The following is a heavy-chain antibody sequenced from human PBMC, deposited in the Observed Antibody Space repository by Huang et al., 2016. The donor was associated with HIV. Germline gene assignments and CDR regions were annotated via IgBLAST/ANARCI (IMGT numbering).Heavy chain of an antibody. V-gene: IGHV5-51*03. CDR2: IYPEDSNT. CDR1: GYKFSSYW. Sequence: EVQLVQSGTEVKKPGESLKISCKGSGYKFSSYWIGWVRQMPGKGLEWMGFIYPEDSNTRYSPSIQGQVTISADKSISTAYVQWSSLKVSDTGVYYCASRRAAPESYFIDVWGKGTTVIVSS. CDR3: ASRRAAPESYFIDV. D-gene: IGHD2-15*01. J-gene: IGHJ6*03.